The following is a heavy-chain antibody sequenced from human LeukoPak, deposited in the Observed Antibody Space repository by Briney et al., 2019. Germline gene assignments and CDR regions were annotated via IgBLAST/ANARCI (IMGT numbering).Heavy chain of an antibody. CDR2: ISSSSSTI. J-gene: IGHJ5*02. CDR3: ARGQGGWYRNSGFDP. V-gene: IGHV3-48*02. Sequence: GGSLRLSCAAPGFTFSSYAMSWVRQAPGKGLEWVSYISSSSSTIYYADSVKGRFTISRDNAKNSLYLQMNSLRDEDTAVYYCARGQGGWYRNSGFDPWGQGTLVTVSS. D-gene: IGHD6-19*01. CDR1: GFTFSSYA.